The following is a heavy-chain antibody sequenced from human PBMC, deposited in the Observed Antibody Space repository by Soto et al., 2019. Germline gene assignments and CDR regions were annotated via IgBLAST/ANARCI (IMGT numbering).Heavy chain of an antibody. Sequence: GASVKVSCKASGDTFSSYAISWVRQAPGQGLEWMGGIIPIFGTANYAQKFQGRVTITADESTSTAYMELSSLRSEDTAVYYCARARGMMGDPGSPYYYGMDVWGQGTTVTVSS. CDR2: IIPIFGTA. V-gene: IGHV1-69*13. D-gene: IGHD1-26*01. CDR1: GDTFSSYA. J-gene: IGHJ6*02. CDR3: ARARGMMGDPGSPYYYGMDV.